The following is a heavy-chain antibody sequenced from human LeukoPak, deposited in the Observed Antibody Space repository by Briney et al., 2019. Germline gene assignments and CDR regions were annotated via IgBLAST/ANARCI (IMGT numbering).Heavy chain of an antibody. CDR2: IYYSGST. CDR3: ARGRYRDYVGYFDL. Sequence: SETLSLTCTVSGGSISSYYWSWIRQPPGKGLEWIGYIYYSGSTNYNPSLKSRVTISVDTSKNQFSLKLSSVTAADTAVYYCARGRYRDYVGYFDLWGRGTLVTVSS. J-gene: IGHJ2*01. D-gene: IGHD4-17*01. CDR1: GGSISSYY. V-gene: IGHV4-59*01.